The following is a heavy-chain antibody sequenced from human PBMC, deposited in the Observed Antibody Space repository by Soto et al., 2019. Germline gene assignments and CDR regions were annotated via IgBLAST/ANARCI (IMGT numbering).Heavy chain of an antibody. CDR2: IYPDDSET. CDR1: GYTFTGYY. D-gene: IGHD2-2*01. V-gene: IGHV5-51*01. J-gene: IGHJ6*02. Sequence: KVSCKASGYTFTGYYMHWVRQAPGQGLEWMGIIYPDDSETRYSPYFQGQVTISADKSISTAFLQWSSLKASDTAVFYCARQTRPHYHRYGMDVWGQGTTVTVSS. CDR3: ARQTRPHYHRYGMDV.